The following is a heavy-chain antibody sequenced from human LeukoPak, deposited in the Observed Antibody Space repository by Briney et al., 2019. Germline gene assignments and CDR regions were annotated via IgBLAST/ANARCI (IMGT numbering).Heavy chain of an antibody. Sequence: SETPSLTCTVSGASISTTPYYWGWIRQPPGQGLEWIGSMFYTGRNYSNSSLKSRVTISVDTSKNQFSLRLSSVTAADTAVYYCARRFQATITDWFDPWGQGTLVTVSS. CDR3: ARRFQATITDWFDP. V-gene: IGHV4-39*01. CDR1: GASISTTPYY. CDR2: MFYTGRN. D-gene: IGHD5-12*01. J-gene: IGHJ5*02.